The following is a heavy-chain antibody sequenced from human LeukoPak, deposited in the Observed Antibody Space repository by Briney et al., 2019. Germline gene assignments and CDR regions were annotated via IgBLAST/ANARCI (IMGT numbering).Heavy chain of an antibody. D-gene: IGHD1-26*01. Sequence: PGGSLRLSCAASGFTFSSYGVRWVRQAPGKGLEWAAFIWYDGSSQYADSVKGRFTISRDNSKSTLYLQMNSLRAEDTAVYYCAKDVVGATDYWGQGTLVTVSS. J-gene: IGHJ4*02. CDR3: AKDVVGATDY. CDR2: IWYDGSSQ. V-gene: IGHV3-30*02. CDR1: GFTFSSYG.